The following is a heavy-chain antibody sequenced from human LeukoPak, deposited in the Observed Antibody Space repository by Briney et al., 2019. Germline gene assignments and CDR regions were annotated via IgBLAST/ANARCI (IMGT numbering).Heavy chain of an antibody. CDR1: GGSISSSSYY. V-gene: IGHV4-39*01. J-gene: IGHJ5*02. Sequence: SETLSLTCTVSGGSISSSSYYWGWIRQPPGKGLEWIGSIYYSGSTYYNPSLKSRVTISVDTSKNQFSLKLSSVTAADTAVYYCARTGYSSSWYLNWFDPWGQGTLVTVSS. CDR2: IYYSGST. CDR3: ARTGYSSSWYLNWFDP. D-gene: IGHD6-13*01.